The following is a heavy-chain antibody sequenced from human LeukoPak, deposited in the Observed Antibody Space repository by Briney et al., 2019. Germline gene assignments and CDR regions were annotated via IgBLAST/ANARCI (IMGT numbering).Heavy chain of an antibody. CDR2: ISGSGGST. CDR3: AKGVPSCNTTSCYADY. V-gene: IGHV3-23*01. CDR1: GFTFSSHA. D-gene: IGHD2-2*01. J-gene: IGHJ4*02. Sequence: GGSLRLSCAASGFTFSSHAMSWVRQAPGKGLEWVSAISGSGGSTYYADSVKGRFTISRDNSKNTLYLQMNSLRAEDTAVYYCAKGVPSCNTTSCYADYWGQGTLVTVSS.